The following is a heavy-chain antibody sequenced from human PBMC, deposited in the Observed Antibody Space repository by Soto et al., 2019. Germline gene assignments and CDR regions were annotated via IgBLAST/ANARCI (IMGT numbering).Heavy chain of an antibody. J-gene: IGHJ4*02. Sequence: QVQLVQSGAEVKRPGSSVKVSCKASGDTFTFYSINWVRQAPGLGLEWMGRINPILSMSNYAQRFQGRVTMTADKSTSTAYMELSSLRSEDTAIYYCASSYGSGYLAFDYWGQGALVTVSS. V-gene: IGHV1-69*02. CDR1: GDTFTFYS. CDR2: INPILSMS. D-gene: IGHD3-10*01. CDR3: ASSYGSGYLAFDY.